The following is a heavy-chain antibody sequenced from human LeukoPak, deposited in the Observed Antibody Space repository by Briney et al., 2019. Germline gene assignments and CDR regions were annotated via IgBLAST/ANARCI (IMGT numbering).Heavy chain of an antibody. CDR1: DGSISSSNYY. J-gene: IGHJ4*02. CDR3: ARDQVVRGVPFDY. D-gene: IGHD3-10*01. V-gene: IGHV4-39*07. CDR2: IYYSGST. Sequence: SETLSLTCTVSDGSISSSNYYWGWIRQPPGKGLEWIGSIYYSGSTYYNPSLRSRVTISVDTSKNQFSLRLSSVTAADTAVYYCARDQVVRGVPFDYWGQGTLITVSS.